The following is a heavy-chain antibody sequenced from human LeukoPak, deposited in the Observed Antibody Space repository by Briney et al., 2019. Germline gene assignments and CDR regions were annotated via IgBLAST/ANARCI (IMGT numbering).Heavy chain of an antibody. CDR3: ARGVTGGWYGDFQH. J-gene: IGHJ1*01. CDR2: IYYSGST. CDR1: GGSINTYF. V-gene: IGHV4-59*01. Sequence: SETLSLTCTVSGGSINTYFWSWIRQPPGKGLEWIGYIYYSGSTNYNPSLKSRVTISVDTSKNQFSLKLSSVTAADTAEYYCARGVTGGWYGDFQHWGQGTLVTVSS. D-gene: IGHD6-19*01.